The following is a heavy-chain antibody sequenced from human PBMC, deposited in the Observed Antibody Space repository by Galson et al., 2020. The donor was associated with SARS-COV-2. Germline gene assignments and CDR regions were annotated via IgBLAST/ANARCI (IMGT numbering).Heavy chain of an antibody. V-gene: IGHV2-70*01. J-gene: IGHJ6*02. D-gene: IGHD6-13*01. CDR3: ARMVVEQRLVHDYYYGMYV. Sequence: SGPTLVKPTQTLTLTCTFSGFSLSTSGMCVSWIRQPPGKALEWLALIDWDDDKYYSTSLKTRLTISKDTSKNQVVLTMTNMDPVDTATYYGARMVVEQRLVHDYYYGMYVWGQGTTVTVSS. CDR2: IDWDDDK. CDR1: GFSLSTSGMC.